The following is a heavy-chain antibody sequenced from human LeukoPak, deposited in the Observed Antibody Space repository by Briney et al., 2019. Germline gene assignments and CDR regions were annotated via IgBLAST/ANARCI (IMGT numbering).Heavy chain of an antibody. CDR1: GGSISSYY. J-gene: IGHJ6*02. D-gene: IGHD5-12*01. V-gene: IGHV4-59*01. Sequence: SETLSLTCTVSGGSISSYYWSWIRQPPGKGLEWVGYIYYSGSTNYNPSLKSRVTISVDTSKNQFSLKLSSVTAADTAVYYCARVYVDIVATTSVGVNYYGMDVWGQGTTVTVSS. CDR2: IYYSGST. CDR3: ARVYVDIVATTSVGVNYYGMDV.